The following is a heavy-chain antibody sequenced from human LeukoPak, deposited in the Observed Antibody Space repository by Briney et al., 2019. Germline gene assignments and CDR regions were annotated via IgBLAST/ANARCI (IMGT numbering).Heavy chain of an antibody. J-gene: IGHJ4*02. V-gene: IGHV4-59*01. D-gene: IGHD6-6*01. Sequence: SGTLSLTCTVSGASITTYYWTWIRQPPGKGLEWIGYIYHSGSTNYNPSLKSRVTISLDTSRNQFSLRLSSVTAADTAVFCAREYSTSSEGDYFDYWGQGSLVTVSS. CDR2: IYHSGST. CDR1: GASITTYY. CDR3: AREYSTSSEGDYFDY.